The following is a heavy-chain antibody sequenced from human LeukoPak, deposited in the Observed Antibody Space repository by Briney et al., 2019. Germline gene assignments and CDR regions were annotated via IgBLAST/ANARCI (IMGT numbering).Heavy chain of an antibody. Sequence: SVKVSCKASGGTFSSDAISWVRQAPGQGLEWMGGIIPIFGTANYAQKFQGRVTITADESTSTAYMELSSLRSEDTAVYYCARGGDHAGAFDIWGQGTMVTVSS. V-gene: IGHV1-69*13. D-gene: IGHD3-16*01. CDR3: ARGGDHAGAFDI. CDR2: IIPIFGTA. CDR1: GGTFSSDA. J-gene: IGHJ3*02.